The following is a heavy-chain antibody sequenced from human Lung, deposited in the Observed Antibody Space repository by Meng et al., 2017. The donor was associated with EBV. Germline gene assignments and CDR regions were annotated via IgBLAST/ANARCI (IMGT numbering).Heavy chain of an antibody. CDR3: VKHSSDWSLDS. D-gene: IGHD6-19*01. Sequence: QVHFVQSGSEFRKPGAAVKVSCKASGYTYTDYQTDWVRQAPGQGLEWMGWIHPSGHPTYAQKFQGRVTMTIDTSTTTASMELRSLRSDDSALYYCVKHSSDWSLDSWGQGTLVTVSS. CDR2: IHPSGHP. V-gene: IGHV1-18*01. J-gene: IGHJ4*02. CDR1: GYTYTDYQ.